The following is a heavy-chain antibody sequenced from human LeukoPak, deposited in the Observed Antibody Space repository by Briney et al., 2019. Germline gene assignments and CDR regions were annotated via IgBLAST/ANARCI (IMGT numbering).Heavy chain of an antibody. Sequence: ASVKVSCKASGYTFTNYGVSWVRQAPGQGLEWMGWISTNNRNTNYAQKLQGRVTMTTDTSTSTAYMELRSLRSDDTAVYYCARKLSGDWPFDYWGQGTLVTVSS. CDR1: GYTFTNYG. CDR3: ARKLSGDWPFDY. J-gene: IGHJ4*02. D-gene: IGHD7-27*01. CDR2: ISTNNRNT. V-gene: IGHV1-18*01.